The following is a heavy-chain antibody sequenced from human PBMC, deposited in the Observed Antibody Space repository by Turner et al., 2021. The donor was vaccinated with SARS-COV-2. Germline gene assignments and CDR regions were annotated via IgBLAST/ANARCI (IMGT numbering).Heavy chain of an antibody. CDR3: ERGATSDTRSGWGDDFDY. D-gene: IGHD6-19*01. J-gene: IGHJ4*02. CDR1: GCTFTSYG. V-gene: IGHV1-18*04. Sequence: QVQLVQSGAEVNTPGSSVKVSCKASGCTFTSYGISWVRQAPGQGLEWLWWISAYNGDTNYAQKLQGRVTMTTDTSTRTAYLEPRRLRSDDTAVYDCERGATSDTRSGWGDDFDYWGQGTLVTVSS. CDR2: ISAYNGDT.